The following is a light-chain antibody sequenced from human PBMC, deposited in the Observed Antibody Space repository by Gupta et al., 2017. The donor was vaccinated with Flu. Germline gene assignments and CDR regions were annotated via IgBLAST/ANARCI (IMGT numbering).Light chain of an antibody. CDR1: QGISNW. CDR2: DAS. CDR3: QQTNSFPLT. J-gene: IGKJ4*01. Sequence: DIQMTQSPSSVSASVGDRVTITCRASQGISNWLAWYQQRPGKAPNLLIYDASNLQSGVPSRFSGSRSGTEFSLTISRLQPEDFATYYCQQTNSFPLTFGGGTKVEI. V-gene: IGKV1-12*01.